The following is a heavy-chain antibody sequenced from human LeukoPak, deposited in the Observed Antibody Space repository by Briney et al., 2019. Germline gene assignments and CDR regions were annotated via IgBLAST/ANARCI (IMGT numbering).Heavy chain of an antibody. J-gene: IGHJ3*02. D-gene: IGHD3-22*01. CDR3: AKDYYDSSGYDAFDI. CDR2: ISGSGGST. CDR1: GFTFSSYD. Sequence: GGSLRLSCAASGFTFSSYDMSWFRQAPGKGLEWVSAISGSGGSTYYADSVKGRFTISRDNSKNTLYLQMNSLRAEDTAVYYCAKDYYDSSGYDAFDIWGQGTMVTVSS. V-gene: IGHV3-23*01.